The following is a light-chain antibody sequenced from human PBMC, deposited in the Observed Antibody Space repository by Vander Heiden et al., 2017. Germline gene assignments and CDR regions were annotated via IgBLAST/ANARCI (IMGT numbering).Light chain of an antibody. CDR1: QKISDY. J-gene: IGKJ3*01. CDR2: ATS. Sequence: DIEMTQSPSSLSASVGDRVTITCRAGQKISDYLSWYQHKPGQAPQLLVYATSTLQSGVSSRFSGSGSGPDFTLTITNLQPEDIATYYCQQSYTVPFTFGPGTKVHIK. CDR3: QQSYTVPFT. V-gene: IGKV1-39*01.